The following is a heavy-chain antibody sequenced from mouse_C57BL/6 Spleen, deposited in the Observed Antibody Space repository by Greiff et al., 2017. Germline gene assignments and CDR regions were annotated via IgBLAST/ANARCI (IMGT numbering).Heavy chain of an antibody. J-gene: IGHJ4*01. V-gene: IGHV1-76*01. Sequence: QVQLQQSGAELVRPGASVKLSCKASGYTFTDYYINWVKQRPGQGLEWIARIYPGSGNTYYNEKFKGKATLTAEKSSSTAYMQLSSLTSEDSAVYFCARSPHYYAMDYWGQGISVTVSS. CDR1: GYTFTDYY. CDR3: ARSPHYYAMDY. CDR2: IYPGSGNT.